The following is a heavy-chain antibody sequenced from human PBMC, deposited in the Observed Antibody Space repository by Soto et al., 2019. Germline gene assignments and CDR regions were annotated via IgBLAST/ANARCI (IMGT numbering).Heavy chain of an antibody. J-gene: IGHJ5*02. CDR1: GGTFSSYA. CDR3: AGTDIVATIVYNWFDP. CDR2: IIPIFGTA. D-gene: IGHD5-12*01. Sequence: QVQLVQSGAEVKKPGSSVKVSCKASGGTFSSYAVSWVRQAPGQGLEWMGGIIPIFGTANYAQKFQGRVTITADESTSTAYMELSSLRSEDTAVYYCAGTDIVATIVYNWFDPWGQGTLVTVSS. V-gene: IGHV1-69*01.